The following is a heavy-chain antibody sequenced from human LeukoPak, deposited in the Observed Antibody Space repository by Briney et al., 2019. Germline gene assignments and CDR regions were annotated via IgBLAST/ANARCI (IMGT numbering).Heavy chain of an antibody. Sequence: SETLSLTCTVSGGSISSYYWSWIRQPAGKGLEWIGRIYTSGSTKYNPSLKSRVTMSVDTSKNQFSLKLSSVTAADTAVYYCARGSPTFDFWSGYWGVGAFDIWGQGTMVTVSS. CDR1: GGSISSYY. D-gene: IGHD3-3*01. V-gene: IGHV4-4*07. CDR2: IYTSGST. CDR3: ARGSPTFDFWSGYWGVGAFDI. J-gene: IGHJ3*02.